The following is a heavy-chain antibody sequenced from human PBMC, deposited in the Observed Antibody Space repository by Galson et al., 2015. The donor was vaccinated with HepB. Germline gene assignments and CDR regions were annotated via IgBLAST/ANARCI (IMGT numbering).Heavy chain of an antibody. J-gene: IGHJ4*02. V-gene: IGHV4-4*07. Sequence: SETLSLTCTVSGGSISSYYWSWIRQPAGKGLEWIGRIYTSGSTNYNPSLKSRVTMSVDTSKNQFSLKLSSVTAADTAVCYCARHRFNMIVGWYYFDYWGQGTLVTVAS. D-gene: IGHD3-22*01. CDR3: ARHRFNMIVGWYYFDY. CDR1: GGSISSYY. CDR2: IYTSGST.